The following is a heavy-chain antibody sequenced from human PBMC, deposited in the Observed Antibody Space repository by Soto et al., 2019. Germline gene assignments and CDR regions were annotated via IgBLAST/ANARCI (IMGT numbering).Heavy chain of an antibody. J-gene: IGHJ4*02. CDR1: GGSFSDDH. Sequence: QVQLQQWGAGLLKPSETLSLTCAVSGGSFSDDHWSWIRQSPTMGLEWIGEINHSGSTNYNPSLKSRVTMSVDTSKKPISLTLTSVTAADTAVYFCAGRSKGLVGPNFWGQGTLVTVSS. CDR3: AGRSKGLVGPNF. D-gene: IGHD2-8*02. V-gene: IGHV4-34*01. CDR2: INHSGST.